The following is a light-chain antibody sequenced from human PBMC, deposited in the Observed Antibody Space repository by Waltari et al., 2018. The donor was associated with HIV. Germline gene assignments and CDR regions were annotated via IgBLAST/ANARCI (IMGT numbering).Light chain of an antibody. Sequence: QAGLTPPPSVSKALRQPAPLPCTGNSSNVGNQGAAWLQQHQGHPPKLLPYRNNNRPSGISERFSASRSGNIASLNITGLQPEDESDYYCSAWDSSLGEWVFGGGTKLTVL. J-gene: IGLJ2*01. CDR1: SSNVGNQG. V-gene: IGLV10-54*04. CDR3: SAWDSSLGEWV. CDR2: RNN.